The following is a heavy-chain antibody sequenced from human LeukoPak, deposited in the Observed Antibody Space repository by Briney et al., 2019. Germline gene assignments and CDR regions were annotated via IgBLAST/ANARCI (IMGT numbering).Heavy chain of an antibody. V-gene: IGHV1-69*13. CDR2: IIPIFGTA. CDR1: GGTFSSYA. CDR3: AGRLRYSSGRYGNYYYMDV. Sequence: EASVKVSCKASGGTFSSYAISWVRQAPGQGLEWMGGIIPIFGTANYAQKFQGRVTITADESTSTAYMELSSLRSEDTAVYYCAGRLRYSSGRYGNYYYMDVWGKGTTVTVSS. D-gene: IGHD6-19*01. J-gene: IGHJ6*03.